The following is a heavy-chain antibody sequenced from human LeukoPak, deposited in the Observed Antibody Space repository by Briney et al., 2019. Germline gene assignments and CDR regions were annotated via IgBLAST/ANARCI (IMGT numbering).Heavy chain of an antibody. D-gene: IGHD3-9*01. CDR2: IYTSGST. V-gene: IGHV4-61*02. CDR1: GGSISSGSYY. J-gene: IGHJ6*03. CDR3: ARVIARYFDWLSTSAYYYYMDV. Sequence: PSETLSLTCTVSGGSISSGSYYWSWIRQPAGKGLEWIGRIYTSGSTNYNPSLKSRVTISVDTSKNQFSLKLSSVTAADTALYYCARVIARYFDWLSTSAYYYYMDVWGKGTTVTVSS.